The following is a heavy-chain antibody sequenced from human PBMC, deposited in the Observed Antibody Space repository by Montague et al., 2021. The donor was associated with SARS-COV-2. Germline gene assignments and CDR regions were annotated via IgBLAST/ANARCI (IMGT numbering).Heavy chain of an antibody. D-gene: IGHD3-22*01. V-gene: IGHV4-61*01. CDR2: VYHTGST. CDR1: GVSISSGSYY. CDR3: VREQYYFDDSGSK. J-gene: IGHJ4*02. Sequence: SETLSLTCSVSGVSISSGSYYWSWIRQPPGKGLERIGYVYHTGSTNYNPSLKSRVTLSIDTSKNQFSLNLTSVTAADTAVYYCVREQYYFDDSGSKWGQGTVV.